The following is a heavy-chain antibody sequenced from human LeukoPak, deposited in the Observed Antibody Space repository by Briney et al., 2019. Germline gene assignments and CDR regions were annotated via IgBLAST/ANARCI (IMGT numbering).Heavy chain of an antibody. V-gene: IGHV4-39*07. Sequence: SETLSLTCTVSGGSISSSSYYWGWIRQPPGKGLEWIGSIYYSGSTYYNPSLKSRVTISVDTSKNQFSLKLSSVTAADTAVYYCARDRGERFDPWGQGTLVTVSS. CDR2: IYYSGST. CDR1: GGSISSSSYY. CDR3: ARDRGERFDP. J-gene: IGHJ5*02. D-gene: IGHD4-17*01.